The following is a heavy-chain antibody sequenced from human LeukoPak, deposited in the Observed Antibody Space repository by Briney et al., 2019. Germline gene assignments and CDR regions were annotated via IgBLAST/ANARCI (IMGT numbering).Heavy chain of an antibody. CDR3: ARDLGIAAAGDY. CDR1: GFTFSSYS. J-gene: IGHJ4*02. V-gene: IGHV3-21*01. Sequence: GGSLRLSCAASGFTFSSYSMNWVRQAPGKGLEWVSSISSSSSYIYYADSVKGRFTISRDNAKNSLYLQMNSLRAEDTAVYYCARDLGIAAAGDYWGQGTLVTVSS. CDR2: ISSSSSYI. D-gene: IGHD6-13*01.